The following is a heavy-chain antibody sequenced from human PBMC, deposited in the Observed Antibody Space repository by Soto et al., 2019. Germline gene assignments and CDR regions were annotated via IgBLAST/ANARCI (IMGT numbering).Heavy chain of an antibody. CDR3: ATTPSDFWSGYYESEFDY. J-gene: IGHJ4*02. CDR2: INHSGST. D-gene: IGHD3-3*01. V-gene: IGHV4-34*01. CDR1: GGSFSGYY. Sequence: QVQLQQWGAGLLKPSETLSLTCAVYGGSFSGYYWSWIRQPPGKGLEWIGEINHSGSTNYNPSLKSRVTISVDTSKNQFSLKLSSVTAADTAVYYCATTPSDFWSGYYESEFDYWGQGTLVTVSS.